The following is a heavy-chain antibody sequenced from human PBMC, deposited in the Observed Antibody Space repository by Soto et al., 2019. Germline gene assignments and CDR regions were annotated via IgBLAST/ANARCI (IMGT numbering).Heavy chain of an antibody. CDR3: ARGLDGSGSYYREDNWFDP. V-gene: IGHV3-7*01. CDR1: GFTFSSYW. CDR2: IKQDGSEK. Sequence: GGSLRLSCAASGFTFSSYWMSWVRQAPGKGLEWVANIKQDGSEKYYVDSVKGRFTISGDNAKNSLYLQMNSLRAEDTAVYYCARGLDGSGSYYREDNWFDPWGQGTLVTVSS. D-gene: IGHD3-10*01. J-gene: IGHJ5*02.